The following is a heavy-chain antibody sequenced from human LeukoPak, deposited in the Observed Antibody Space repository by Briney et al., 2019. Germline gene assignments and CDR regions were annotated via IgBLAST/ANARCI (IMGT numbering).Heavy chain of an antibody. V-gene: IGHV4-39*01. D-gene: IGHD3-22*01. Sequence: PSETLSLTCTVSGGSISSSSYYWGWIRQPPGKGLEWIGSIYYSGSTYYNPSLKSRVTISVDTSKNQFSLKLSSVTAADTAVYYCARATYYYDSSGYYYYYYYVDVWGKGTTVTVSS. J-gene: IGHJ6*03. CDR3: ARATYYYDSSGYYYYYYYVDV. CDR2: IYYSGST. CDR1: GGSISSSSYY.